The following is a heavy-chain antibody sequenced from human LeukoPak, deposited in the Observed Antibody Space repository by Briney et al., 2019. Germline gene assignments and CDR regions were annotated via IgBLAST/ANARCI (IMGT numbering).Heavy chain of an antibody. CDR3: ARDRDVPAIGMDV. Sequence: GGSLRLSCVASGFTFSSYSMNWVRQAPGKGLEWVSSISSSSSYMYYADSVKGRFTISRDNAKNSLYLQMNSLRAEDTAVYYCARDRDVPAIGMDVWGQGTTVTVSS. V-gene: IGHV3-21*06. CDR2: ISSSSSYM. CDR1: GFTFSSYS. J-gene: IGHJ6*02.